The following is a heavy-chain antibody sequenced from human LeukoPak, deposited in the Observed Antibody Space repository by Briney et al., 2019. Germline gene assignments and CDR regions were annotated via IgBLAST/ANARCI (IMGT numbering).Heavy chain of an antibody. CDR3: ARGSWRSYTNCMLRPFDY. CDR2: IYYSGST. D-gene: IGHD2-2*01. J-gene: IGHJ4*02. CDR1: GGSISDYY. V-gene: IGHV4-59*01. Sequence: KPSETLSLTCSISGGSISDYYWNWIRQPPGKGLEWIGYIYYSGSTTYNPSLKSRVTMSVDTSKNQFSLRLSSVTAADTAVYYCARGSWRSYTNCMLRPFDYWGQGSLVTVSS.